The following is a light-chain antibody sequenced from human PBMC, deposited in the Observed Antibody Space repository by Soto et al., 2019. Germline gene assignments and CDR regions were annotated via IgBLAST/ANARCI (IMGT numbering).Light chain of an antibody. V-gene: IGLV1-40*01. Sequence: QSVLTQPPSVSGAPGQRVTISCTGSSSNIGAGYDVHWYQQLPGTAPKLLIYGNNNRPSGVPDRFSGSKSGTSASLAITGLQAEEGADYYCQSYDSSLSVVFGGGTKHTVL. CDR2: GNN. CDR3: QSYDSSLSVV. J-gene: IGLJ2*01. CDR1: SSNIGAGYD.